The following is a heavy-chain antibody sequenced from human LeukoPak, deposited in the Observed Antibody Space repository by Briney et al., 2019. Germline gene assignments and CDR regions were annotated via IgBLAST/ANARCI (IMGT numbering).Heavy chain of an antibody. V-gene: IGHV3-30-3*01. CDR2: ISYDGSNK. Sequence: GRSLRLSCAASGFTFSSYAMHWVRQAPGKGLEWVAVISYDGSNKYYADSVKGRFTISRDNSKNTLYLQMNSLRAEDTAVYYCARGLLWFGEAIDYWGQGTLVTASS. J-gene: IGHJ4*02. CDR3: ARGLLWFGEAIDY. CDR1: GFTFSSYA. D-gene: IGHD3-10*01.